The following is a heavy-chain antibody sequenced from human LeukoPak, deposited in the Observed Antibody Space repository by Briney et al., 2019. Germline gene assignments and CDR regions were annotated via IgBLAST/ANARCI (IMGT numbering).Heavy chain of an antibody. CDR1: GFPFSSYW. V-gene: IGHV3-7*04. D-gene: IGHD3-10*01. Sequence: GGSLRLSCAASGFPFSSYWMSWVRQAPGKGLEWVANIKQDGSEKYYVDSVKGRFTFSRDNAKNPLYLQMNSLRAEDTAVYYCARAIRGVVDYWGQGTLVTVSS. CDR2: IKQDGSEK. J-gene: IGHJ4*02. CDR3: ARAIRGVVDY.